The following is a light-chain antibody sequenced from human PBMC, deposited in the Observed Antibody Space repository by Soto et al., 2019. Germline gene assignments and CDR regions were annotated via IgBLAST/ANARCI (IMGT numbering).Light chain of an antibody. Sequence: DIQMTQSPSSLSASVGDRVTITCRASQSISSYLNWYQQKPGKAPKLLIYDASSLQSGVPSRFSGSGSGTDFTLTISSLQPEDFATYYCQQSYSTPKFGQGTKVEIK. V-gene: IGKV1-39*01. CDR2: DAS. CDR3: QQSYSTPK. CDR1: QSISSY. J-gene: IGKJ1*01.